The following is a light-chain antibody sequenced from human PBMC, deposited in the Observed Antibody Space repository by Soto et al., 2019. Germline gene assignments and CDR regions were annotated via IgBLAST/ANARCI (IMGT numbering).Light chain of an antibody. CDR3: QHLNSYPT. CDR2: AAS. Sequence: IQLTQSPSSLSASVGDRVTITCRASQGISSYLAWYQQKPGKAPKLLIYAASTFQSGVPSRFSGSGSGTDFTLTISSLQPEDFATYYCQHLNSYPTFGGGTKVEIK. CDR1: QGISSY. V-gene: IGKV1-9*01. J-gene: IGKJ4*01.